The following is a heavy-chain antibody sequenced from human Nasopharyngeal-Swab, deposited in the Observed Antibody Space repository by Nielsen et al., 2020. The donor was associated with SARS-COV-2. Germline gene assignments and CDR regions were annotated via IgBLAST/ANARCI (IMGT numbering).Heavy chain of an antibody. Sequence: GESLKISCAASGFTFSSYWMHWVRQAPGKGLVWVSRINSDGSSTSYADSVKGRFTISRDNAKNTLYLQMNSLRAEDTAVYYCARDYPGGSCFDYWGQGTLVTVSS. CDR2: INSDGSST. CDR1: GFTFSSYW. CDR3: ARDYPGGSCFDY. J-gene: IGHJ4*02. V-gene: IGHV3-74*01. D-gene: IGHD2-15*01.